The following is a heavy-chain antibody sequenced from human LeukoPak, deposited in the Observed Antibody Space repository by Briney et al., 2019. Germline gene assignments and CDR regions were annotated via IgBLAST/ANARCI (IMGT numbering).Heavy chain of an antibody. CDR1: GGTFSSYA. Sequence: SVKVSCKASGGTFSSYAISWVRQAPGQGLEWMGRIIPILGIANYAQKFQGRVTITADKSTSTAYMELSSLRSEDTAVYYCARSKDSSGWYDLDYWGQGTLVTVSS. CDR3: ARSKDSSGWYDLDY. V-gene: IGHV1-69*04. J-gene: IGHJ4*02. CDR2: IIPILGIA. D-gene: IGHD6-19*01.